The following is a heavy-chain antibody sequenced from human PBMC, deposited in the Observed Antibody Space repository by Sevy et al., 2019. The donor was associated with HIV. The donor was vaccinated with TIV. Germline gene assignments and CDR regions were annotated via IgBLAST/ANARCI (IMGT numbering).Heavy chain of an antibody. J-gene: IGHJ4*02. CDR2: IKSKTDGGTT. Sequence: GGSLRLSCAASGFTFSNAWMNWVRQAPGKGLEWVGRIKSKTDGGTTDYAAPVKGRFTISRDDSKNTLYLQMNSLKTEDTAVYDCTTDGGGYNYGYSFDYWGQGTLVTVSS. CDR1: GFTFSNAW. CDR3: TTDGGGYNYGYSFDY. V-gene: IGHV3-15*07. D-gene: IGHD5-18*01.